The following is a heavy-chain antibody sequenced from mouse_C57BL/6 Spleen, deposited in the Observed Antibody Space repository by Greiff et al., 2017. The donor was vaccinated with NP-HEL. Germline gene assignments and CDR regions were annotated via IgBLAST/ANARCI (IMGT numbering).Heavy chain of an antibody. J-gene: IGHJ3*01. CDR3: ASRGSYYYGSSSD. CDR1: GYTFTSYW. Sequence: QVQLQQPGAELVKPGASVKMSCKASGYTFTSYWITWVKQRPGQGLEWIGDIYPGSGSTNYNEKFKSKATLTVDTSSSTAYMQLSSLTSEDSAVSYCASRGSYYYGSSSDWGQGTLVTVSA. CDR2: IYPGSGST. V-gene: IGHV1-55*01. D-gene: IGHD1-1*01.